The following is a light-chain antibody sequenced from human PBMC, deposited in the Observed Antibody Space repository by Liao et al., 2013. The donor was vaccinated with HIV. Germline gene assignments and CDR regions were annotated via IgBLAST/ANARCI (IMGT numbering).Light chain of an antibody. CDR2: YDT. J-gene: IGLJ3*02. CDR3: QVWDRATDHAV. CDR1: NIGTKR. V-gene: IGLV3-21*04. Sequence: SYDLTQPPSVSVAPGTTATITCAGINIGTKRVHWYQHKPGQAPVLVISYDTDRPSGIPERFSGSGSKSGNKAILTVSGVEAGDEADYYCQVWDRATDHAVFGGGTRLTVL.